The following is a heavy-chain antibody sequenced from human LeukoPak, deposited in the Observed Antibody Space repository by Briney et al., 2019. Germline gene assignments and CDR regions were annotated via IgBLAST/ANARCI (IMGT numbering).Heavy chain of an antibody. CDR2: ISYDGSNK. Sequence: GGSLRLSCAASGFTFSSYAMHWVRQAPGKGLEWVAVISYDGSNKYYADSVKGRFTISRDNSKNTLYLQTNSLRAEDTAVYYCARGFTTPWGQGTLVTVSS. CDR1: GFTFSSYA. V-gene: IGHV3-30-3*01. D-gene: IGHD1-1*01. J-gene: IGHJ5*02. CDR3: ARGFTTP.